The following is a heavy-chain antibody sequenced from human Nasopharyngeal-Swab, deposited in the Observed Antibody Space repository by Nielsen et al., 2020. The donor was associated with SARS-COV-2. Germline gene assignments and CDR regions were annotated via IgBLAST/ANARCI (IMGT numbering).Heavy chain of an antibody. CDR3: ARSLVAEVPAVEHY. J-gene: IGHJ4*02. Sequence: GESLKISCAASGFIFSDYTINWVRQAPGRGLESVSSISSSSRYIFHADSVRGRFTISRDNAQKSVFLQMDRLRVDDTAVYYCARSLVAEVPAVEHYWGQGTPVTVSS. D-gene: IGHD3-10*01. V-gene: IGHV3-21*01. CDR1: GFIFSDYT. CDR2: ISSSSRYI.